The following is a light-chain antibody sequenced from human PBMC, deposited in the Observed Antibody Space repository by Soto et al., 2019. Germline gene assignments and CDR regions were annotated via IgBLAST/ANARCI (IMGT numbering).Light chain of an antibody. CDR3: QYYGNSRIT. CDR2: AAS. CDR1: QSVNNNF. J-gene: IGKJ5*01. Sequence: EIVLTQSPGTLSLSPGERVTLSCRASQSVNNNFLSWYQQKPGQAPRLLIYAASSGATGIPDRFSGSGSGKDFTLTINSLEPEDCVVYYCQYYGNSRITFGQGTRLEI. V-gene: IGKV3-20*01.